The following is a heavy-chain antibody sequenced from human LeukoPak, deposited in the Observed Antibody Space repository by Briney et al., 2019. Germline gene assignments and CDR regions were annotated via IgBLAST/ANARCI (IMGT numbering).Heavy chain of an antibody. Sequence: SETLSLTCTVSGGSISSSSYYWGWIRQPPGKGLEWIGSIYYSGSTYYNPSLKSRVTISVDTSKNQFSLKLSSVTAADTAVYYCARRAAADILWGQGTLVTVSS. CDR2: IYYSGST. CDR1: GGSISSSSYY. J-gene: IGHJ4*02. CDR3: ARRAAADIL. V-gene: IGHV4-39*01. D-gene: IGHD6-13*01.